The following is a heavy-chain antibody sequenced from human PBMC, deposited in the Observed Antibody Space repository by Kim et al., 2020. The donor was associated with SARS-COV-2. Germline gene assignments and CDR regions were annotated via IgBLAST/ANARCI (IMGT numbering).Heavy chain of an antibody. Sequence: SETLSLTCAVSGDSIGSGGYSWNWIRQAPGQTLEWMGRIYYRGSTLHNPSLKSRLSMSVDTSINQFALQLRSVTAADTAIYYCARGDSLVEYFDYWGQGILVTVSS. J-gene: IGHJ4*02. CDR2: IYYRGST. V-gene: IGHV4-30-2*01. CDR3: ARGDSLVEYFDY. CDR1: GDSIGSGGYS.